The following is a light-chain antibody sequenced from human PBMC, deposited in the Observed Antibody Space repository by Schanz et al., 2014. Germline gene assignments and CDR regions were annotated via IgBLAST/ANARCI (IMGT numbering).Light chain of an antibody. CDR1: SSDVGGYNF. J-gene: IGLJ3*02. Sequence: QSALTQPASVSGSPGQSITISCTGTSSDVGGYNFVSWYQQHPGKAPKLMIHDVSNRPSGVSSRFSGSKSGDTASLTISGLQAEDEADYYCCSYTGGDTWVFGGGTKLTVL. CDR3: CSYTGGDTWV. CDR2: DVS. V-gene: IGLV2-23*02.